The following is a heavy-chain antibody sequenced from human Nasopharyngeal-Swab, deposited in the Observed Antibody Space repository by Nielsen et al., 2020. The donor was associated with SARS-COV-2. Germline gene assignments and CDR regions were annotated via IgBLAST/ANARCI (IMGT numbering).Heavy chain of an antibody. J-gene: IGHJ6*03. Sequence: GSLRLSCAVSGGSVRSNVWWTWVRQSPGKGLEWLGAVSHSGSTNYKPSFRSRVPSSMDKSKTQVSLRLTSVSAADTAVYFCARGHLVVVPSPILGLGPFFYSFYLDVWGKGTTVIVSS. CDR3: ARGHLVVVPSPILGLGPFFYSFYLDV. V-gene: IGHV4-4*01. D-gene: IGHD2-2*02. CDR2: VSHSGST. CDR1: GGSVRSNVW.